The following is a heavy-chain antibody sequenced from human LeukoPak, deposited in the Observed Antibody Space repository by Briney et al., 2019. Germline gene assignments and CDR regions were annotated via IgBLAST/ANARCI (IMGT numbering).Heavy chain of an antibody. CDR3: ARGGYYGSGRDAFDI. D-gene: IGHD3-10*01. J-gene: IGHJ3*02. Sequence: PSETLSLTCAVYGGSFSGYYWNWIRQPPGKGLEWIGEINHSGSTNYNPSLKGRVTISVDTSKNQFSLKLSSVTAADTAVYYCARGGYYGSGRDAFDIWGQGTMVTVSS. CDR1: GGSFSGYY. V-gene: IGHV4-34*01. CDR2: INHSGST.